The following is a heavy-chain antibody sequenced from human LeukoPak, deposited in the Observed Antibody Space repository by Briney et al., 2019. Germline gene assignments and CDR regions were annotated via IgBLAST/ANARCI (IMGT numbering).Heavy chain of an antibody. J-gene: IGHJ6*02. CDR3: ARARVVPAADAFYYYGMDV. CDR2: IYSGGST. D-gene: IGHD2-2*01. CDR1: GFTVSSNY. Sequence: GGSLRLSCAASGFTVSSNYMSWVRQAPGKGLEWVSVIYSGGSTYYADSVKGRFTITRDNSKNKLYLQMNSLRAEDTAVYYCARARVVPAADAFYYYGMDVWGQGTTVTVSS. V-gene: IGHV3-53*01.